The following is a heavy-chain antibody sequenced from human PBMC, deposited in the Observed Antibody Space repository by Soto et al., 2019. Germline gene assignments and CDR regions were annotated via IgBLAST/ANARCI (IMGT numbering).Heavy chain of an antibody. CDR3: ARGRIPLRSNSWFDP. CDR1: GDSMTRGSYY. D-gene: IGHD1-26*01. CDR2: FYYTGST. J-gene: IGHJ5*02. V-gene: IGHV4-39*02. Sequence: SETLSLTCVVSGDSMTRGSYYWAWIRQPPGKGLEWIGSFYYTGSTNYNPSLKSRVTVSVDTSKNHFSLNLSSVTAADTAVYYCARGRIPLRSNSWFDPWGQGILVTVSS.